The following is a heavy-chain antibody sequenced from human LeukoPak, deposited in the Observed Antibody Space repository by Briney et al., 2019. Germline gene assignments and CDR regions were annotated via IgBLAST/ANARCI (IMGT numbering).Heavy chain of an antibody. CDR1: GGSISSYY. J-gene: IGHJ4*02. V-gene: IGHV4-59*01. Sequence: SETLSLTCTVSGGSISSYYWSWVRQPPGKGLEWIGYIYYSGSTNYNPSLKSRVTISVDTSKNQFSLKLSSVTAADTAVYYCARLGDSSAYWGQGNLVTVSS. CDR3: ARLGDSSAY. D-gene: IGHD3-22*01. CDR2: IYYSGST.